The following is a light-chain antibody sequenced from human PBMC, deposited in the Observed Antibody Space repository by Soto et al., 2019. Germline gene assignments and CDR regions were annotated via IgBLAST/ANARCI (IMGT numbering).Light chain of an antibody. CDR1: QSVGTLY. Sequence: IVLTQSPGTLSLSPGDRATLSCRASQSVGTLYLAWYQQKPGQAPRLLISATSTRATGIPDRFSGSASGTEFTLNISRLEHEDFAVYFCQRHGETFGKGSKVDIK. CDR2: ATS. CDR3: QRHGET. J-gene: IGKJ1*01. V-gene: IGKV3-20*01.